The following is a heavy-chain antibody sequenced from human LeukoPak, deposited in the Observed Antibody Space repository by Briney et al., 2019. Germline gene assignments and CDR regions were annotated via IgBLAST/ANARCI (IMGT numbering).Heavy chain of an antibody. CDR3: ARHYYDSSGYYYYYYYMDV. CDR2: IYYSGST. CDR1: GGSIGSSSYY. Sequence: KPSETLSLTCPVSGGSIGSSSYYWGWIRQPPGKGLEWIGSIYYSGSTYYNPSLKSRVTISVDTSKNQFSLRLSSVTAADTAVYYCARHYYDSSGYYYYYYYMDVWSKGTTVTVSS. V-gene: IGHV4-39*01. D-gene: IGHD3-22*01. J-gene: IGHJ6*03.